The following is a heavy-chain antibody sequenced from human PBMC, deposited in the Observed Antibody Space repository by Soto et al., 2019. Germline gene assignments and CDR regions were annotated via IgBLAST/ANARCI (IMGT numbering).Heavy chain of an antibody. J-gene: IGHJ4*02. CDR3: AKDCWLASFFDY. V-gene: IGHV3-30*18. Sequence: GGSLRLSCAASGFTFSSYGMHWVRQAPGKGLEWVAVISYDGSNKYYADSVKGRFTISRDNSKNTLYLQMNSLRAEDTAVYYCAKDCWLASFFDYWGQCTLVTVSS. D-gene: IGHD5-12*01. CDR2: ISYDGSNK. CDR1: GFTFSSYG.